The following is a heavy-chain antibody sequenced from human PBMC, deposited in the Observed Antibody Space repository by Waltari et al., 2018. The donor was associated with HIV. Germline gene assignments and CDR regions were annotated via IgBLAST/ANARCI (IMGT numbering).Heavy chain of an antibody. V-gene: IGHV1-8*01. CDR1: FNTLANFV. CDR2: IHPHSHVP. J-gene: IGHJ4*02. Sequence: QVELLHPGAVEKTPGASVRMSCKTAFNTLANFVIYRLRQAPGQSLQWLGWIHPHSHVPRYSPDFEDRVTITRDPSLNVIYMGISSLTSEDTAVYFCTSGPENGWFVDWGQGTLVSVS. CDR3: TSGPENGWFVD. D-gene: IGHD6-19*01.